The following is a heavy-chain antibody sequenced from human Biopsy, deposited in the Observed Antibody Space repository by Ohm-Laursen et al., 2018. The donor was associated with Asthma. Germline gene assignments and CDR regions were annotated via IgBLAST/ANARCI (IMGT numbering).Heavy chain of an antibody. CDR2: ISSSGSTT. V-gene: IGHV3-11*01. CDR1: EFPFSSYA. D-gene: IGHD6-25*01. Sequence: GSLRLSCAASEFPFSSYAMNWVRQAPGKGLEWVSSISSSGSTTYPAESVKGRFTISRDNAQKSLFLQMGSLRAEDTAIYYCARVFESSEWGPFYHFGLDVWGQGTTVAVSS. CDR3: ARVFESSEWGPFYHFGLDV. J-gene: IGHJ6*02.